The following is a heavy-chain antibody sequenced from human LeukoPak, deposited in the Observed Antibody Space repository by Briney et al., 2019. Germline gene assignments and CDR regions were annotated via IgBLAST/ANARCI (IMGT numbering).Heavy chain of an antibody. Sequence: ASVKVSCTASGYTFTGYYMHWVRQAPGQGLEWMGWIHPNSGGTKYAQRFQGRVTVTRDTSISTVYMELSRLRSDDTAVYYCARWGKYYYDSGGYYYWGQGTLVSVSS. V-gene: IGHV1-2*02. D-gene: IGHD3-22*01. CDR3: ARWGKYYYDSGGYYY. CDR2: IHPNSGGT. J-gene: IGHJ4*02. CDR1: GYTFTGYY.